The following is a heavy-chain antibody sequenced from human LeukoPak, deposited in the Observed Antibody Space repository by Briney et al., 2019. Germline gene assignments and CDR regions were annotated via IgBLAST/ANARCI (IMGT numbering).Heavy chain of an antibody. CDR3: ARDGYFDY. J-gene: IGHJ4*02. CDR1: GYTFTSYG. V-gene: IGHV1-18*01. CDR2: TSGNNDNT. Sequence: ASVKVSCKASGYTFTSYGIGWVRQAPGQGLEWMGWTSGNNDNTNYAQKIQGRVTMTTDTSTSTAYMELRSLRSDDTAVYYCARDGYFDYWGQGTLVTVSS.